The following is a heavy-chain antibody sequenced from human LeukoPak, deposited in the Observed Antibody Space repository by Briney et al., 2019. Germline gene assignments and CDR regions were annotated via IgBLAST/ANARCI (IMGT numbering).Heavy chain of an antibody. J-gene: IGHJ4*02. V-gene: IGHV4-39*01. CDR2: IYYSGST. CDR3: ARRSYYDSSAIFDY. CDR1: GGSISSSSYY. Sequence: SETLSLTCTVSGGSISSSSYYWGWIRQPPGKGLEWIGSIYYSGSTYYNPSLKSRVTISVDTSKNQFSLKLSSVTAADTAVFYCARRSYYDSSAIFDYWGQGTLVTVSS. D-gene: IGHD3-22*01.